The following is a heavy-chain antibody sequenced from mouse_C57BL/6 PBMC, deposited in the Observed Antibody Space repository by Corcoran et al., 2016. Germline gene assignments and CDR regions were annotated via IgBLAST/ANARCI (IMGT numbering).Heavy chain of an antibody. J-gene: IGHJ2*01. CDR1: DYSFTDYN. Sequence: EFQLQQAGPELVKRGAAVKISCTASDYSFTDYNMNWVKQSNGKSLEWIGVINPNYGTTSYNQKFKGKATLTVHQSSSTAYMQLNSLTSEDSAVYYCARWGRLPLDYWGQGTTLTVSS. V-gene: IGHV1-39*01. CDR2: INPNYGTT. D-gene: IGHD2-4*01. CDR3: ARWGRLPLDY.